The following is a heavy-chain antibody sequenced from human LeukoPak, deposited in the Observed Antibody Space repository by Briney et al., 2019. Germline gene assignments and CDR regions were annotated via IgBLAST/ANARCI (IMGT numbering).Heavy chain of an antibody. Sequence: GGTLRLSCAASGFIFSSYGMSWVRQAPGKGLEWVSAISGSGGSTYYADSVKGRFTISRDNSKNTLYLQMNNLRAEDTAVYYCAKTRGSGPFDYWGQGTLVTVSS. J-gene: IGHJ4*02. V-gene: IGHV3-23*01. D-gene: IGHD3-10*01. CDR2: ISGSGGST. CDR1: GFIFSSYG. CDR3: AKTRGSGPFDY.